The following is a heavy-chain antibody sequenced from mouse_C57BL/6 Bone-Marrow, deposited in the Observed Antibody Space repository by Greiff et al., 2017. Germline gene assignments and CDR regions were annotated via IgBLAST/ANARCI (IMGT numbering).Heavy chain of an antibody. CDR2: ISSGSSTI. V-gene: IGHV5-17*01. D-gene: IGHD1-1*01. J-gene: IGHJ4*01. Sequence: EVKVVESGGGLVKPGGSLKLSCAASGFTFSDYGMHWVRQAPEKGLEWVAYISSGSSTIYYADTVKGRFTISRDNAKNTLFLQMTSLRSEDTAMYYCARKTLDGSRSYYYAMDYWGQGTSVTVSS. CDR1: GFTFSDYG. CDR3: ARKTLDGSRSYYYAMDY.